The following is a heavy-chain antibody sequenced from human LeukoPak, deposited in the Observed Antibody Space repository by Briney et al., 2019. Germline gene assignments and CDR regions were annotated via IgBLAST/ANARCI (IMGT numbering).Heavy chain of an antibody. Sequence: SETLSLTCTVSGGSISSGDYYWSWIRQPPGKGLEWIGYIYYSGSTYYNPSLKSRVTISVDTSKNQFSLKLSSVTAADTAVYYCARLAHDYSYYYYYGMDVWGQGATVTVSS. J-gene: IGHJ6*02. V-gene: IGHV4-30-4*01. CDR1: GGSISSGDYY. D-gene: IGHD4-11*01. CDR3: ARLAHDYSYYYYYGMDV. CDR2: IYYSGST.